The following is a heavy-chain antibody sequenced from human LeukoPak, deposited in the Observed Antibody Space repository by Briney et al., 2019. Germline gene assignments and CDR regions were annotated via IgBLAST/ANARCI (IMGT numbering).Heavy chain of an antibody. D-gene: IGHD5-18*01. CDR2: IYYSGST. CDR1: GGSISSYY. J-gene: IGHJ6*02. V-gene: IGHV4-59*08. CDR3: ARGRGYSYGYYYYGMDV. Sequence: PSETLSLTCTVSGGSISSYYWSWIRQPPGKGLEWIGYIYYSGSTNYNPSLKSRVTISVDTSKNQFSLKLSSVTAADTAVYYCARGRGYSYGYYYYGMDVWGQGTTVTVSS.